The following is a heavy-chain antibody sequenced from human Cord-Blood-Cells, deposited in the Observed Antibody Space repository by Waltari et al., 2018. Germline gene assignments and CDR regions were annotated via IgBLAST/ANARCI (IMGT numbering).Heavy chain of an antibody. V-gene: IGHV4-39*01. Sequence: QLQLQESGPGLVKPSETLSLTCTVSGGSISSRSYYWGWIRQPPGKGLEWIGRIFYRGGTYYTPSLKSRVTISVDTSKSQFSLKLSSVTAADTAVYYCAKYSSGWYWYFDLWGRGTLVTVSS. CDR1: GGSISSRSYY. D-gene: IGHD6-19*01. CDR2: IFYRGGT. J-gene: IGHJ2*01. CDR3: AKYSSGWYWYFDL.